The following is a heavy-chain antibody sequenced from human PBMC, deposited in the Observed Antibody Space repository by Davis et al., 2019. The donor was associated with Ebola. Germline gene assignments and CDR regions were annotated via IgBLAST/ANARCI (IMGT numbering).Heavy chain of an antibody. Sequence: PSETLSLTCAVYGGSFSGYYWSWIRQPPGKGLEWIGEINHSGSTNYNPSLKSRVTISVDKSKNQFSLKLSSVTAADTAVYYCARDRRLYYSSSSRILDYWGQGTLVTVSS. D-gene: IGHD6-6*01. V-gene: IGHV4-34*01. CDR2: INHSGST. CDR3: ARDRRLYYSSSSRILDY. J-gene: IGHJ4*02. CDR1: GGSFSGYY.